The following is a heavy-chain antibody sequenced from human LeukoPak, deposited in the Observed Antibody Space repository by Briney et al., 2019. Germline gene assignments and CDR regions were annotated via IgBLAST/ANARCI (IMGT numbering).Heavy chain of an antibody. Sequence: PGGSLRLSCAASGFTFSNYWMNWVRQAPGKGLVWVSGIDTDGGNTYYADSVKGRSTISRDNAKNTLFLQMNSLRAEDTAVYYCARGRYSSRWSDYWGQGTLVTVSS. D-gene: IGHD6-13*01. CDR2: IDTDGGNT. J-gene: IGHJ4*02. V-gene: IGHV3-74*01. CDR1: GFTFSNYW. CDR3: ARGRYSSRWSDY.